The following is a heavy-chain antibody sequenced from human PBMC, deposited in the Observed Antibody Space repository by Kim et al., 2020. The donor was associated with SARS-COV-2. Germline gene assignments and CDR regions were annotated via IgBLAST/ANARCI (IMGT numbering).Heavy chain of an antibody. CDR3: ARGPSDP. Sequence: VGTANYARKFQGRVTISADESTSTAYMELSSLRSEDTAVYYCARGPSDPWGQGTLVNVSS. J-gene: IGHJ5*02. CDR2: VGTA. V-gene: IGHV1-69*01.